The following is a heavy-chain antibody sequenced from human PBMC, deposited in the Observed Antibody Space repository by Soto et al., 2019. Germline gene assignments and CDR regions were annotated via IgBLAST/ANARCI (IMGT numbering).Heavy chain of an antibody. J-gene: IGHJ3*01. Sequence: QGQLQQSGPGLVKPSQTLSLTCAISGASVSSDITSWNWIRQSPSGGLEWLGRTYYRSKWFHDYAGSVKSRITINPDTSKNQFSRELNSMTPEGTAVYYCARGNAVDVWGQGTVVTVSS. CDR2: TYYRSKWFH. CDR3: ARGNAVDV. D-gene: IGHD3-10*01. CDR1: GASVSSDITS. V-gene: IGHV6-1*01.